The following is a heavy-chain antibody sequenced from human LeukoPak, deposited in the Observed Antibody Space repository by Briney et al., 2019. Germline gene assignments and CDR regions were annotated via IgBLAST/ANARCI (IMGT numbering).Heavy chain of an antibody. CDR1: GFTFSSYA. D-gene: IGHD2-15*01. CDR2: ISGSGNRT. CDR3: AKNLYCGGGSCYPSALGMDV. Sequence: GVSLRLSCAASGFTFSSYAMSWVRQAPGKGLEWVSSISGSGNRTYYADSVKGRFTISRDNSKNTLFLQMNSLRAEDTAVYYCAKNLYCGGGSCYPSALGMDVWGQGTTVTVSS. V-gene: IGHV3-23*01. J-gene: IGHJ6*02.